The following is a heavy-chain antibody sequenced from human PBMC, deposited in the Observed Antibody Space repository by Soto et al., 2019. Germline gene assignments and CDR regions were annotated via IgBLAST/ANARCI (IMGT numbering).Heavy chain of an antibody. V-gene: IGHV4-61*08. CDR3: ASGRGYGYGFDS. J-gene: IGHJ4*02. D-gene: IGHD5-18*01. CDR1: GRSVSRCDHY. CDR2: IFYNGHD. Sequence: QVPLQESRPGLVKPSESLSLTCTVSGRSVSRCDHYWIWVRQPPGKELGSIAYIFYNGHDKYNPSLRSQITTSIDTSKNKFSLNLRSVTAADTAVYYRASGRGYGYGFDSWGQGTLVTVSS.